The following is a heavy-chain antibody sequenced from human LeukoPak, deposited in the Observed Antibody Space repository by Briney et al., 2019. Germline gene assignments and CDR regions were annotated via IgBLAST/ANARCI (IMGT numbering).Heavy chain of an antibody. V-gene: IGHV6-1*01. CDR2: TYYRSKWYS. D-gene: IGHD6-19*01. Sequence: SQTLSLTFAISGDSVSSNSAAWSWIRQSPSRGLEWLGRTYYRSKWYSDYAVSVKSRIIINPDTSKNQFSLQLNSVTPEDTAVYYCAKLGDSSTWGQGTLVTVSS. J-gene: IGHJ5*02. CDR3: AKLGDSST. CDR1: GDSVSSNSAA.